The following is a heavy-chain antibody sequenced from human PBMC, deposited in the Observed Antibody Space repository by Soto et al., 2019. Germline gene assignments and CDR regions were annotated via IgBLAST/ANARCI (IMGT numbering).Heavy chain of an antibody. CDR3: ARVGSYGSGSYRDWFDP. J-gene: IGHJ5*02. CDR2: ISYDGSNK. Sequence: QVQLVESGEGVVQPGRSLRLSCAASGFTFSSYAMHWVRQAPGKGLEWVAVISYDGSNKYYADSVKGRFTISRDNSKNTLYLQMNSLRAEDTAVYYCARVGSYGSGSYRDWFDPWGQGTLVTVSS. CDR1: GFTFSSYA. V-gene: IGHV3-30-3*01. D-gene: IGHD3-10*01.